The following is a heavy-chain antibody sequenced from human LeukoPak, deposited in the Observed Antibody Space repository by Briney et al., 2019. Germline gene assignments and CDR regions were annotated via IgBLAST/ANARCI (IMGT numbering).Heavy chain of an antibody. CDR2: ISSSSSYI. J-gene: IGHJ4*02. V-gene: IGHV3-21*01. CDR3: ARGGEFDGYSYGLSIDY. Sequence: GGSLRLPCAASGFTFSSYSMNWVRQAPGKGLEWVSFISSSSSYIYYADSVKGRFTISRDNAKNSLYLQMNSLRAEDTAVYYCARGGEFDGYSYGLSIDYWGQGTLVTVSS. D-gene: IGHD5-18*01. CDR1: GFTFSSYS.